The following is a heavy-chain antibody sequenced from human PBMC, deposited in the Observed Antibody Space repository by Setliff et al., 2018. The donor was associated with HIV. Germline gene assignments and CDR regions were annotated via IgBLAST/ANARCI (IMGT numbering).Heavy chain of an antibody. V-gene: IGHV1-18*01. CDR2: ISAYNGNT. D-gene: IGHD3-9*01. CDR3: AREGEVLRYFDWFQYGMDV. CDR1: GYTFTSYG. Sequence: ASVKVSCKSSGYTFTSYGISWVRQAPGQGLEWMGWISAYNGNTNYAQKLQGRVTMTTDTSTSTAYMELRSLRSDDTAVYYCAREGEVLRYFDWFQYGMDVWGQGTTVTVSS. J-gene: IGHJ6*02.